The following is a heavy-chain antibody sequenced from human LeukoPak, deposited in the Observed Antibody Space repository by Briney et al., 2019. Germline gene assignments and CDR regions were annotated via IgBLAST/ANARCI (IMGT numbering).Heavy chain of an antibody. CDR3: ATVTSGQ. Sequence: PGGSLRLSCAASGLIISCNYMQWVRHAPGKGLVWVSRINPEGTSTTYADSVKGRFTISRDNAKNTVYLQMNSLRAEDTAVYYCATVTSGQWGQGILVTVSS. J-gene: IGHJ4*02. D-gene: IGHD4-17*01. V-gene: IGHV3-74*01. CDR1: GLIISCNY. CDR2: INPEGTST.